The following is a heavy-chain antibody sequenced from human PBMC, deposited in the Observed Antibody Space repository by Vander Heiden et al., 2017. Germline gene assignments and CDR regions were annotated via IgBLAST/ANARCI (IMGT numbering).Heavy chain of an antibody. Sequence: QVQLVESGGGVVQPGRSLRLSCAASGFTFRSYGMHWVRQAPGKGLEWVAVIWYDGSNKYYADSVKGRFTISRDNSKNTLYLQMNSLRAEDTAVYYCAREAEGSSDYWGQGTLVTVSS. CDR1: GFTFRSYG. J-gene: IGHJ4*02. V-gene: IGHV3-33*01. CDR2: IWYDGSNK. CDR3: AREAEGSSDY.